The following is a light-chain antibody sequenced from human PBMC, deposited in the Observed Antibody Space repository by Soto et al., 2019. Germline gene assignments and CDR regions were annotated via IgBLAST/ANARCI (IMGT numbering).Light chain of an antibody. Sequence: QSVLTQPPSVSGAPGQRVTISCTGSNSNIGAGYDVHWYQQLPGPAPKLLIYGNTNRPSGVPDRFSGSKSGTSASLAITGLQAEDEADYYCKSYDSSLSGWVFGGGTKLTVL. V-gene: IGLV1-40*01. J-gene: IGLJ3*02. CDR3: KSYDSSLSGWV. CDR2: GNT. CDR1: NSNIGAGYD.